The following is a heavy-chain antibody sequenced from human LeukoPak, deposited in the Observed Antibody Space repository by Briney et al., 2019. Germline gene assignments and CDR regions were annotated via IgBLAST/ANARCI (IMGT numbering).Heavy chain of an antibody. V-gene: IGHV4-30-4*08. CDR3: AVLLRCEVRQ. Sequence: SETLSLTCNVSSGSNSSGHYYWSWLRQPPGKGLEWIGYIYHSGSTFYNPSLKSRVTISVDTSKNQFSLKLSSVTAADTAVYYCAVLLRCEVRQWGQGSLVTVSS. J-gene: IGHJ4*02. D-gene: IGHD2/OR15-2a*01. CDR1: SGSNSSGHYY. CDR2: IYHSGST.